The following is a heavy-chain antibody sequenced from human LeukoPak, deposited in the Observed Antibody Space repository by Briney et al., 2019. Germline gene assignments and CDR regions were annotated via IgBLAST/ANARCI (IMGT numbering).Heavy chain of an antibody. CDR3: ARDRGVHYDSSGYYDY. Sequence: PGGSLRLSCAASGFTLSNYYMSWIRQAPGKGLEWISYISNSGGCTNYADSVKGRFTISRDNAKNSLYLQMNSLRAEDTAVYYCARDRGVHYDSSGYYDYWGQGTLVTVSS. CDR1: GFTLSNYY. D-gene: IGHD3-22*01. CDR2: ISNSGGCT. V-gene: IGHV3-11*05. J-gene: IGHJ4*02.